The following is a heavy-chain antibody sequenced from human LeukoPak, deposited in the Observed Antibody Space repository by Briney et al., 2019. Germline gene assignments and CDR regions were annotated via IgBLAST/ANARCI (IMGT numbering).Heavy chain of an antibody. V-gene: IGHV3-23*01. J-gene: IGHJ5*02. CDR2: ISGSGGST. Sequence: PGGSLRLSCAASGFTFSNSWMKWVRQAPGKGLEWVSAISGSGGSTYYADSVKGRFTISRDNSKNTLYLQMNSLRAEDTAVYYCAKLAAAAQNWFDPWGQGTLVTVSS. D-gene: IGHD6-13*01. CDR1: GFTFSNSW. CDR3: AKLAAAAQNWFDP.